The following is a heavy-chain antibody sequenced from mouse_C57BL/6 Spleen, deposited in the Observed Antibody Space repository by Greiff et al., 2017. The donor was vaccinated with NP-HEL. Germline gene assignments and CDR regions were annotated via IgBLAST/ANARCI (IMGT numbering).Heavy chain of an antibody. CDR1: GYTFTSYW. J-gene: IGHJ2*01. V-gene: IGHV1-55*01. CDR3: ARSTPDSSGYYFDY. Sequence: VQLQQPGAELVKPGASVKMSCKASGYTFTSYWITWVKQRPGQGLEWIGDIYPGSGSTNYNEKFKSKATLTVDTSSSTAYMQLSSLTSEDSAVYYCARSTPDSSGYYFDYWGQGTTLTVSS. D-gene: IGHD3-2*02. CDR2: IYPGSGST.